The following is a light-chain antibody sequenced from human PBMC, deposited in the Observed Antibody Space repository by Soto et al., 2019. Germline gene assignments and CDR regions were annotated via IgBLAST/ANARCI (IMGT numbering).Light chain of an antibody. CDR2: DVS. Sequence: QSVLTQPASVSGSPGQSITISCTGTSSDVGGYNYVSWHQQHPGKAPKLMIYDVSNRPSGVSNRFSGSKSGNTASLTISGLQAEDEADYYCSSYTSGSTYVFGTGTKVTVL. CDR3: SSYTSGSTYV. V-gene: IGLV2-14*01. J-gene: IGLJ1*01. CDR1: SSDVGGYNY.